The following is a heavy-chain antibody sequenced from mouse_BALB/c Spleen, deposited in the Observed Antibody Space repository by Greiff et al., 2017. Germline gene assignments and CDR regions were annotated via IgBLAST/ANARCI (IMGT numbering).Heavy chain of an antibody. CDR1: GFTFSSFG. CDR3: ARWGMDY. J-gene: IGHJ4*01. CDR2: ISSGSSTI. Sequence: EVKLVESGGGLVQPGGSRKLSCAASGFTFSSFGMHRVRQAPEKGLEWVAYISSGSSTIYYADTVKGRFTISRDNPKNTLFLQMTSLRSEDTAMYYCARWGMDYWGQGTSVTVSS. V-gene: IGHV5-17*02.